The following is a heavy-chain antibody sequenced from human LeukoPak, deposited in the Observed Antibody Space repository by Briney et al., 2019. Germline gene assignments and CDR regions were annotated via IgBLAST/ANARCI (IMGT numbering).Heavy chain of an antibody. CDR3: ARGGSGTPPGFHH. J-gene: IGHJ1*01. CDR1: GGSISSYY. Sequence: SETLSLTCTVSGGSISSYYWSWIRQPPGKGLEWIGYVYYSGSTNYNPSLKSRVTISVDTSKNQFSLQLNSVTPEDTGVYYCARGGSGTPPGFHHWGQGTLVTVSS. V-gene: IGHV4-59*08. D-gene: IGHD3-10*01. CDR2: VYYSGST.